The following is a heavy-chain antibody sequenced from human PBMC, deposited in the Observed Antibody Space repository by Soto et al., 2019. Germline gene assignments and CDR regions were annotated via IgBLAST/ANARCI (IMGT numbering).Heavy chain of an antibody. CDR1: GGTFNTYA. D-gene: IGHD3-10*01. CDR2: ISPMFGAA. CDR3: AMEVQVHTPAFVY. Sequence: QVQLVQSGAEMKKPGSSVKVSCQSSGGTFNTYAMNWVRQAPGQGPEWMGDISPMFGAANYAPKFQGRVTITADESTGTSYMQLSSLTSEGTALSFCAMEVQVHTPAFVYWGQGTLVTVSS. J-gene: IGHJ4*02. V-gene: IGHV1-69*19.